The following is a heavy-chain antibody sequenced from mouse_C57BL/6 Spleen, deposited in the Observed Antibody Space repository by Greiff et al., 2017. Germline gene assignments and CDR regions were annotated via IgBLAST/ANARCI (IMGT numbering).Heavy chain of an antibody. D-gene: IGHD2-3*01. Sequence: EVKLMESEGGLVQPGSSMKLSCTASGFTFSDYYMAWVRQVPEKGLEWVANINYDGSSTYYLDSLKSRFIISRDNAKNILYLQMSSLKSEDTATYYCARDSSDGCFDYWGQGTTLTVSS. CDR3: ARDSSDGCFDY. J-gene: IGHJ2*01. CDR2: INYDGSST. V-gene: IGHV5-16*01. CDR1: GFTFSDYY.